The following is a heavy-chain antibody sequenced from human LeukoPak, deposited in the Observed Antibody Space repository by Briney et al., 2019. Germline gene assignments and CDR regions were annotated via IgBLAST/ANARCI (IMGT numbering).Heavy chain of an antibody. CDR3: AKGIAIGAYHGVDY. Sequence: GGSLRLSCAASGFTVRSNYMSWVRQAPGKGLEWVSVIYSGGSTFYADSVKGRFTISRDNSKNTLYLQMNSLRAEDTAVYYCAKGIAIGAYHGVDYWGQGTLVTVSS. D-gene: IGHD3-16*01. V-gene: IGHV3-53*01. CDR2: IYSGGST. J-gene: IGHJ4*02. CDR1: GFTVRSNY.